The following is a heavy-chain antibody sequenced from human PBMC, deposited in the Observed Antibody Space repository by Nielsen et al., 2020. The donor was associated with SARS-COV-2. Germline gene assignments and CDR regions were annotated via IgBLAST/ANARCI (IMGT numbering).Heavy chain of an antibody. J-gene: IGHJ4*02. D-gene: IGHD3-22*01. CDR3: ARDRIASYDSSGHPYYFDY. Sequence: WIRQPPGKGLEWIGEINHSGSTNYNPSLKSRVTISVDTSKNQFSLKLSSVTAADTAVYYCARDRIASYDSSGHPYYFDYWGQGTLVTVSS. V-gene: IGHV4-34*01. CDR2: INHSGST.